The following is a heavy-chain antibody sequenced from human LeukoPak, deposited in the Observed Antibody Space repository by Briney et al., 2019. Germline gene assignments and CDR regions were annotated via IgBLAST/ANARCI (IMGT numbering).Heavy chain of an antibody. CDR1: GFTFSDYS. Sequence: PGGSLRLSCAASGFTFSDYSMNWVRQAPGKGLEWVCYISSSSSHIYYRDSVKGRFTISRDNAKNSVYLQMNNLSDEDTAVYFCASPPEVVQFGGNNWGQGTLVTVSS. V-gene: IGHV3-48*02. CDR2: ISSSSSHI. D-gene: IGHD3-3*01. CDR3: ASPPEVVQFGGNN. J-gene: IGHJ4*02.